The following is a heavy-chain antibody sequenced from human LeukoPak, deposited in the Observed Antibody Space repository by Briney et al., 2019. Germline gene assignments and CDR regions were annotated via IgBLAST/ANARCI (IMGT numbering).Heavy chain of an antibody. D-gene: IGHD3-22*01. CDR1: GGSFSDYY. Sequence: PSETLSLTCAVYGGSFSDYYWSWIRQPPGKGLEWIGEIDHSGSTNYSPSLKSRVTISVDTSKNQFSLKLSSVTAADTAVYYCARDTSLYYYDSSGYYSDAFDIWGQGTMVTVSS. CDR3: ARDTSLYYYDSSGYYSDAFDI. V-gene: IGHV4-34*01. CDR2: IDHSGST. J-gene: IGHJ3*02.